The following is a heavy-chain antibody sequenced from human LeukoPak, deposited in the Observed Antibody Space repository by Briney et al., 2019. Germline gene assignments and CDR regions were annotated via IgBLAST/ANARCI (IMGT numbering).Heavy chain of an antibody. D-gene: IGHD3-22*01. Sequence: GGSLRLSCAASGFTFSSYSMNWVRQAPGKGLEWVSYISSSSTIYYADSVKGRFTISRDNAKNSLYLQMKSLRAEDTAVYYCVREGYYDSSGYLGVFDYWGQGTLVTVSS. CDR2: ISSSSTI. J-gene: IGHJ4*02. V-gene: IGHV3-48*01. CDR3: VREGYYDSSGYLGVFDY. CDR1: GFTFSSYS.